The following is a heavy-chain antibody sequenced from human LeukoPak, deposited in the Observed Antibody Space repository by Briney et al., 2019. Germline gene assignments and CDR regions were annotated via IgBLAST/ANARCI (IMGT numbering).Heavy chain of an antibody. D-gene: IGHD2-21*01. CDR2: ISSSSSYI. CDR1: GFTFSSYS. CDR3: ARDWRIVVGD. Sequence: KAGGSARLSCAASGFTFSSYSMNWVRQAPGKGLEWVSSISSSSSYIYYADSVKGRFTISRDNAKNSLYLQMNSLRVEDTAVYYCARDWRIVVGDWGQGTLVTVSS. J-gene: IGHJ4*02. V-gene: IGHV3-21*01.